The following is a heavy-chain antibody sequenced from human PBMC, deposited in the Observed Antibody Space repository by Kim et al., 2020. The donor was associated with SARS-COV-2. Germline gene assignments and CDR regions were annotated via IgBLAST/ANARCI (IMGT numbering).Heavy chain of an antibody. V-gene: IGHV1-2*02. D-gene: IGHD6-6*01. CDR2: INPNSGGT. J-gene: IGHJ4*02. CDR3: ARDLIHSSSSLSPSRSGTDY. CDR1: GYTFTGYY. Sequence: ASVKVSCKASGYTFTGYYMHWVRQAPGQGLEWMGWINPNSGGTNYAQKFQGRVTMTRDTSISTAYMELSRLRSDDTAVYYCARDLIHSSSSLSPSRSGTDYWGQGTLVTVSS.